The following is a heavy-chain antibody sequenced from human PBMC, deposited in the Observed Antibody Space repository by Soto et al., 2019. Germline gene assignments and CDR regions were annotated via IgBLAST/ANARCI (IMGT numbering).Heavy chain of an antibody. CDR2: IGGSGTSA. Sequence: GGSLRLSCAASGFTFSCYAMSWVRQAPGKGLEWLTGIGGSGTSAYYADSVKGRFTTSSDNSKNTLYLQMDSLRAEDTALYYCAKDRDYGDNSGAFWGQGTLVTVSS. CDR3: AKDRDYGDNSGAF. J-gene: IGHJ4*02. D-gene: IGHD4-17*01. V-gene: IGHV3-23*01. CDR1: GFTFSCYA.